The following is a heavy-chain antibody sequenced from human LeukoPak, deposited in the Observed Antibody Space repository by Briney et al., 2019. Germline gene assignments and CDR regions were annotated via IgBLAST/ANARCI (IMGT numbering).Heavy chain of an antibody. CDR3: ARERRSGYYYGMDV. J-gene: IGHJ6*02. Sequence: PSESLSLTCTVSGGSISSYYWSWIRQAPGKGLEWIEYIYYSGSTNYNPSLKSRVTISVDTSKNQFSLKLSSVTAADTAVYYCARERRSGYYYGMDVWGQGTTVTVSS. V-gene: IGHV4-59*01. CDR2: IYYSGST. D-gene: IGHD2-15*01. CDR1: GGSISSYY.